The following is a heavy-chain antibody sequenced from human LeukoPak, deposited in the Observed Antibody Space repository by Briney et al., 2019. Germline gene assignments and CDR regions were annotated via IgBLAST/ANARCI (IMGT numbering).Heavy chain of an antibody. CDR3: ARKYCSTTSCLFDN. CDR1: GFIFSSYS. CDR2: IDTTSYT. V-gene: IGHV3-21*01. Sequence: GGSLRLSCATSGFIFSSYSMNWVRQAPGKGLEWVASIDTTSYTYYADSVKGRFTISRDNAKISLYLQMNSLRAEDTAVYYCARKYCSTTSCLFDNWGQGTLVTVSS. D-gene: IGHD2-2*01. J-gene: IGHJ4*02.